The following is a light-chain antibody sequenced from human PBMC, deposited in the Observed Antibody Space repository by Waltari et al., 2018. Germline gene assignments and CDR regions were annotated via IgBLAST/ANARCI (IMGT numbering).Light chain of an antibody. J-gene: IGLJ2*01. CDR2: EVS. V-gene: IGLV2-14*01. CDR1: SSDVGAYHF. Sequence: QSALTQPASVSGSPGQSITISCTGTSSDVGAYHFFSWYQQHPGKAPKLMIYEVSNRPSGLSNRFSGSKSGNTASLTISGLQAEDEADYYCSSYTTTSTVVFGGGTKLTVL. CDR3: SSYTTTSTVV.